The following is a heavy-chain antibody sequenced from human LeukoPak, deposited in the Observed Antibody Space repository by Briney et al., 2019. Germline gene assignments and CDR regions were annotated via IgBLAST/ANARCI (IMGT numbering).Heavy chain of an antibody. CDR1: GYTFTSYR. D-gene: IGHD3-16*02. J-gene: IGHJ3*02. Sequence: ASVKVSCKASGYTFTSYRISWLRQAPGQGLEWMGCINAYNGNTNYAQKLQGRVTMTTDTSTSTAYMELRSLRSDDTAVYYCARAQYYDYVWGSYRTPPRDIWGQGTMVTVSS. CDR2: INAYNGNT. CDR3: ARAQYYDYVWGSYRTPPRDI. V-gene: IGHV1-18*04.